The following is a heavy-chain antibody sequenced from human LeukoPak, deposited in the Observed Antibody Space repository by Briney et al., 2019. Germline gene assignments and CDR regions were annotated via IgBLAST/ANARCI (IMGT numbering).Heavy chain of an antibody. Sequence: SETLSLTCTVSGGSISSGGYYWSWIRQPPGKGLEWIGYIYHSGSTYYNPSLKSRVTMSVDWSKNQFSLKLSSVTAADTAVYYCAREGIVGAQGGAFDIWGQGTMVTVSS. CDR1: GGSISSGGYY. J-gene: IGHJ3*02. CDR2: IYHSGST. CDR3: AREGIVGAQGGAFDI. V-gene: IGHV4-30-2*01. D-gene: IGHD1-26*01.